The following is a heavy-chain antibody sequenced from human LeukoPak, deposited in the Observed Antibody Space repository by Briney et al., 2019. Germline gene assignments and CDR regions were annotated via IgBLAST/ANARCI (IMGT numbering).Heavy chain of an antibody. Sequence: PGRSLRLSCAASGFTFSNYCMHWVRQAPGKGLEWVAVISSDGFNKYYADSVKGRFTMSRDNSENTQYLQMDSLRAEDTAVYYCATKHGGGLRGPFDYWGQGTLVTVSS. V-gene: IGHV3-30*03. CDR1: GFTFSNYC. CDR3: ATKHGGGLRGPFDY. CDR2: ISSDGFNK. D-gene: IGHD3-10*01. J-gene: IGHJ4*02.